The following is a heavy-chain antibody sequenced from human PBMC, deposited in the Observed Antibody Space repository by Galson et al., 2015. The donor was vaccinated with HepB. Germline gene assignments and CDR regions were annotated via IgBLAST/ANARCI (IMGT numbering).Heavy chain of an antibody. CDR1: GASLSSSLYY. CDR2: IYYTGNT. V-gene: IGHV4-39*07. CDR3: ARAAGDSSTYANDY. Sequence: ETLSLTCTVSGASLSSSLYYWVWVRQPPEKGLEWIGSIYYTGNTYYKSSLKSRVTISADMSKNQFSLKVNSVTAADTAVYYCARAAGDSSTYANDYWGQGALVTVSS. J-gene: IGHJ4*02. D-gene: IGHD5-18*01.